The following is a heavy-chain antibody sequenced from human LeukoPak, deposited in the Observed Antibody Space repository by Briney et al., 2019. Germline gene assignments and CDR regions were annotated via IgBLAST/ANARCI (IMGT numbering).Heavy chain of an antibody. D-gene: IGHD4-17*01. V-gene: IGHV4-4*07. Sequence: SETLSLTCTVSGDSISCFYWSWIRQPAGKGLQWIGRISTSGSTNYNPSLKSRVTMSVDRSTNEFSLTVRSVPAADTALYYCARGLPSYGDYVDYYFYMDVWGKGTTVTVSS. J-gene: IGHJ6*03. CDR3: ARGLPSYGDYVDYYFYMDV. CDR1: GDSISCFY. CDR2: ISTSGST.